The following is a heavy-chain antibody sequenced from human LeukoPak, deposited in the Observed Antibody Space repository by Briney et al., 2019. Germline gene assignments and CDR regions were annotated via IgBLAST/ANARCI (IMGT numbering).Heavy chain of an antibody. CDR2: IKRDGSEK. CDR3: AKDRAYYDILTGYYDY. CDR1: RFTFSAYW. Sequence: GGSLRLSCAASRFTFSAYWMTWVRQAPGKGLEWVANIKRDGSEKYYVDSVKGRFTISRDNSKNTLYLQMNSLRAEDTAVYYCAKDRAYYDILTGYYDYWGQGTLVTVAS. D-gene: IGHD3-9*01. V-gene: IGHV3-7*03. J-gene: IGHJ4*02.